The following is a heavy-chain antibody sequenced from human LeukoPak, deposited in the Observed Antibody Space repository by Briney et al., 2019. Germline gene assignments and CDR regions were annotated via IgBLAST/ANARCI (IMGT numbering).Heavy chain of an antibody. CDR1: GFTFSDYY. J-gene: IGHJ5*02. CDR3: ARGLPHISPALLYATGGRWFDP. V-gene: IGHV3-11*01. CDR2: ISSSGSTI. D-gene: IGHD2-8*01. Sequence: GGSLRLSCAACGFTFSDYYMSWIRQAPGKGLEWVSYISSSGSTIYYADSVKGRFTISRDNAKNSLYLQMNSLRAEDTAVYYCARGLPHISPALLYATGGRWFDPWGQGTLVTVSS.